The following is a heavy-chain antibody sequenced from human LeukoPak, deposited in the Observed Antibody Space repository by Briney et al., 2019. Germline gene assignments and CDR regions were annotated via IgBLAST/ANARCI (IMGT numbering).Heavy chain of an antibody. V-gene: IGHV4-34*01. J-gene: IGHJ6*03. D-gene: IGHD6-19*01. CDR3: ARVGSSGWYRANSYYYYMDV. CDR2: INHSGST. CDR1: GESFSGYY. Sequence: SKTLSLTCAVYGESFSGYYWCWIHQPPGKGLEWIGEINHSGSTNYNPSLKGRVTISVDTSKNQFSLKLSSVTAADTAVYYCARVGSSGWYRANSYYYYMDVWGKGTTVTVSS.